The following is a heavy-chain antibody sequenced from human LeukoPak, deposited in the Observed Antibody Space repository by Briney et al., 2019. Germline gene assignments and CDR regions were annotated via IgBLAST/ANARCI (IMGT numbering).Heavy chain of an antibody. CDR3: VRGGQNYGFWWFDY. V-gene: IGHV3-23*01. CDR2: ISGCGGRK. CDR1: GLIFSSYA. D-gene: IGHD3-3*01. J-gene: IGHJ5*01. Sequence: PAGGPLRLSCGACGLIFSSYAMIWLPQAPGKGLEWVSSISGCGGRKHRPHPVKGRYPIPRDNSKSTLYPNMNTLGTDDTALFYCVRGGQNYGFWWFDYWGERTLVTASS.